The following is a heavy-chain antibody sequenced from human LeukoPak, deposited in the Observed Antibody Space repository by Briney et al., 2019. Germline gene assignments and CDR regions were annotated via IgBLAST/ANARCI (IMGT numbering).Heavy chain of an antibody. V-gene: IGHV3-64D*06. J-gene: IGHJ4*02. CDR3: VKAAGSWYGYFDY. D-gene: IGHD6-13*01. CDR2: VSNNGGNT. CDR1: GFPFSYYA. Sequence: GGSLRLSCSASGFPFSYYAMHCVRQAPGKGLEYVSTVSNNGGNTNYADSVKGRFTISRDNSKNTLYLQMSSLRAEDTAVYYCVKAAGSWYGYFDYWGQGTLVTVSS.